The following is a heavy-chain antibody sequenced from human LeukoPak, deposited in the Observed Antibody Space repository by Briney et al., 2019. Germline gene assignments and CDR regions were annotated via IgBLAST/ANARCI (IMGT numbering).Heavy chain of an antibody. Sequence: SETLSLTCAVYGGPFSGYYWSWIRQPPGKGLEWIGEINHRGSTNYNPSLKSRVTISVDTSKNQFSLKLSSVTAADTAVYYCATSYYGSAFDIWGQGTMVTVSS. V-gene: IGHV4-34*01. CDR3: ATSYYGSAFDI. CDR2: INHRGST. J-gene: IGHJ3*02. D-gene: IGHD3-10*01. CDR1: GGPFSGYY.